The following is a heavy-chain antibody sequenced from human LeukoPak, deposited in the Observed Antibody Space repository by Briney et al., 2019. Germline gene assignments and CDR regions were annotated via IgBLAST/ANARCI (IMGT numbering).Heavy chain of an antibody. CDR1: GFTFSSNY. CDR2: IYSGGST. CDR3: ARDLDTAFDY. V-gene: IGHV3-53*01. Sequence: PGGSLRLSSAASGFTFSSNYMSGVRQAAGKGLEWVSVIYSGGSTYYADSVKGRFTISRDNSKNTLYLQMNSLRAEDTAVYYCARDLDTAFDYWGQGTLVTVSS. J-gene: IGHJ4*02.